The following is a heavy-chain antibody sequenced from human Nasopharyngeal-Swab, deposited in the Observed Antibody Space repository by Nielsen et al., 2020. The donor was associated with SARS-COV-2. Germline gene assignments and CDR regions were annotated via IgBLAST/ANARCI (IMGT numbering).Heavy chain of an antibody. V-gene: IGHV4-59*12. Sequence: WIRQPPGKGLEWIGYFYYGGITNYNPSLKSRVTILIDTSKNQFSLKLSSVTAADTAVYYCARGGGWFGELLGGYYYYYYMDVWGKGTTVTVSS. D-gene: IGHD3-10*01. J-gene: IGHJ6*03. CDR2: FYYGGIT. CDR3: ARGGGWFGELLGGYYYYYYMDV.